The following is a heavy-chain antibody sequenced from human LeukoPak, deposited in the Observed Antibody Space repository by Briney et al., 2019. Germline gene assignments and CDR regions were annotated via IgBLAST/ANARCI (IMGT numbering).Heavy chain of an antibody. Sequence: GGSLRLSCAASGFTFSSYSMNWVRQAPGKGLEWVSSISSSSSSYIYYADSVKGRFTISRDNAKNSLYLQMNSLRAEDTAVYYCARDRPGGDNTAMDYWGQGTLVTVSS. J-gene: IGHJ4*02. CDR3: ARDRPGGDNTAMDY. CDR1: GFTFSSYS. D-gene: IGHD5-18*01. V-gene: IGHV3-21*01. CDR2: ISSSSSSYI.